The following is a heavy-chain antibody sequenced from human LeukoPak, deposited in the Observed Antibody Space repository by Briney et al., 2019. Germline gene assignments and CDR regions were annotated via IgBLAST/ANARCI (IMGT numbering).Heavy chain of an antibody. D-gene: IGHD5-18*01. J-gene: IGHJ4*02. Sequence: GGSLRLSCAASGFTFSSYAMSWVRQAPGKGLECISGFSGSGGSTYYADSVKGRFTISRDNSKNTVYLQVNSLRAEDTALYYCAQDRAYIQFYFWGQGTLVTVSS. V-gene: IGHV3-23*01. CDR3: AQDRAYIQFYF. CDR2: FSGSGGST. CDR1: GFTFSSYA.